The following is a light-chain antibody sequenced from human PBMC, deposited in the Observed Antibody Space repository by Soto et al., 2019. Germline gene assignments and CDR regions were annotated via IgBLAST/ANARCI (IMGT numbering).Light chain of an antibody. CDR3: CSYAGSSNYV. V-gene: IGLV2-11*01. J-gene: IGLJ1*01. CDR2: DVS. Sequence: QSALTQPRSVSGSPGQSVTISCTGTSSDVGGYNYVSWYQQHPGKAPKLMIYDVSERPSGVPDRFSGSKSGNTASLTISGLQAEDDADYYCCSYAGSSNYVFGTGTKLTVL. CDR1: SSDVGGYNY.